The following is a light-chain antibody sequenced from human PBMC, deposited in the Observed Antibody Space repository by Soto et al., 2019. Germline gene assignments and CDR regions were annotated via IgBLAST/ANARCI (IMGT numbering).Light chain of an antibody. Sequence: PGERVTLSCRASQSVSSSYLTWYQQKPGQAPRLLIYGASTRATSIPARFSGSGSGTDFTLTISSLQPEDFAVYYCRQDYNLPITFGGGTKVEIK. V-gene: IGKV3D-7*01. J-gene: IGKJ4*01. CDR2: GAS. CDR3: RQDYNLPIT. CDR1: QSVSSSY.